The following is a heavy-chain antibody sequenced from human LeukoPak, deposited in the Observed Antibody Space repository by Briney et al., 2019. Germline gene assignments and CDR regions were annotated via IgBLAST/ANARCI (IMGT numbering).Heavy chain of an antibody. CDR3: VCGATYCGGDCFGF. CDR1: GFYGISNY. D-gene: IGHD2-21*02. Sequence: GGYLRMSCSAAGFYGISNYMSWFRQDPGEGLQWVLVIYSGGTTYYAECVYGRFTVSSYTSKYTRSLHMHSLRGEDTDTDFYVCGATYCGGDCFGFWGQGTLVTVSS. CDR2: IYSGGTT. V-gene: IGHV3-53*01. J-gene: IGHJ4*02.